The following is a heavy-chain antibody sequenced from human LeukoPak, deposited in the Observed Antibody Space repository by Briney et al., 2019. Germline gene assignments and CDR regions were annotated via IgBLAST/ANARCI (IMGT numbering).Heavy chain of an antibody. V-gene: IGHV3-30*18. Sequence: PGGSLRLSCAASGFIVSSNYMSWVRQAPGKGLEWVAVISYDGRDKYYADSVKGRFTISRDKSKNTLYLQMSSLRPEDTAVYYCAKGPEEVTGYYFDYWGQGTLVTVSS. CDR2: ISYDGRDK. CDR1: GFIVSSNY. CDR3: AKGPEEVTGYYFDY. J-gene: IGHJ4*02. D-gene: IGHD2-21*02.